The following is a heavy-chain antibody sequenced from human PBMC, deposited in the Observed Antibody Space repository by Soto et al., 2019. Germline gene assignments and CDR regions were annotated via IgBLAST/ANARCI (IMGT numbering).Heavy chain of an antibody. V-gene: IGHV1-69*13. Sequence: SVKVSCKASGGTFSSYAISWVRQAPGQGLEWMGGIIPIFGTTNYAQKFQGRVTITADESTSTAYMELSSLRSEDTAVYYCARDHSSGYSHFADRGQRTLVTVSS. D-gene: IGHD3-22*01. CDR3: ARDHSSGYSHFAD. J-gene: IGHJ4*02. CDR1: GGTFSSYA. CDR2: IIPIFGTT.